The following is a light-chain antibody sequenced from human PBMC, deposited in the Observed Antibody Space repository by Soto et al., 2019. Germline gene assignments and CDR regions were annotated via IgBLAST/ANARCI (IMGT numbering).Light chain of an antibody. J-gene: IGLJ1*01. V-gene: IGLV2-14*03. Sequence: QSVLTQPASVSGSPGQSIAISCIGTSSDVGAYDSVCWYQQHPGKAPKLIIFGVSNRPSGVSNRFSGHKSGNTASLTISGLQAEDEADYYCSSYTSDSTYVFATGTKVTVL. CDR2: GVS. CDR1: SSDVGAYDS. CDR3: SSYTSDSTYV.